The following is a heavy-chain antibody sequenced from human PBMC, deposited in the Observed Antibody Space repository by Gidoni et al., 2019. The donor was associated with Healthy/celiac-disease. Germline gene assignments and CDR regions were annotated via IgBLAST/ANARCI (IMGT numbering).Heavy chain of an antibody. CDR1: GGTFSSFA. Sequence: GAEVKKPGSSVKVSCKASGGTFSSFAISWVRQAPGQGLEWMGGIIPIFGTANYAQKFQGRVTITADESTSTAYMELSSLRSEDTAVYYCARDKGVESYSWWYFDLWGRGTLVTVSS. D-gene: IGHD1-26*01. J-gene: IGHJ2*01. V-gene: IGHV1-69*01. CDR2: IIPIFGTA. CDR3: ARDKGVESYSWWYFDL.